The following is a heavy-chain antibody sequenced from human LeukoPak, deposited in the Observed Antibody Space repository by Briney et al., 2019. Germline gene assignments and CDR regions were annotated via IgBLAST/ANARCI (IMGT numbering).Heavy chain of an antibody. CDR3: ARDHNYAFDN. Sequence: GGPLRLSCTASGFPFIEYSMNCVRQAPGKGLEWISYIGIDSGNTKYADSVRGRFTISADKAKNSLYLQMNSLRVEDTAVYYCARDHNYAFDNWGQGTLVSVAS. CDR1: GFPFIEYS. V-gene: IGHV3-48*01. CDR2: IGIDSGNT. D-gene: IGHD1-1*01. J-gene: IGHJ4*02.